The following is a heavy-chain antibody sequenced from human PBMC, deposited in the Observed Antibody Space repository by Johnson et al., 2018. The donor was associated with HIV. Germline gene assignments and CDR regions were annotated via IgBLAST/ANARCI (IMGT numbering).Heavy chain of an antibody. V-gene: IGHV3-20*04. Sequence: VQLVESGGGVVRPGGSLRLSCAAAGFTFDDYGMSWVRQAPGKGLEWVSGINWNGGSTGYADSVKGRFTISRDNAKNSLYLQMNSLRAEDTALYYCARDFGLEWELDGAFDIWGQGTMVTVSS. CDR2: INWNGGST. CDR3: ARDFGLEWELDGAFDI. J-gene: IGHJ3*02. CDR1: GFTFDDYG. D-gene: IGHD1-26*01.